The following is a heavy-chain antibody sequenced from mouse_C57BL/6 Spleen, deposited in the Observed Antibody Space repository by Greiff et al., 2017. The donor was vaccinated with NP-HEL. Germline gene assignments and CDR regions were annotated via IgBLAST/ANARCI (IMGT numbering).Heavy chain of an antibody. Sequence: QVQLQQSGPELVKPGASVKISCKASGYAFSSSWMNWVKQRPGKGLEWIGRIYPGDGDTNYNGKFKGKATLTADKSSSTAYMQLSSLTSEDSAVCFCAREGTGPFAYWGQGTLVTVSA. J-gene: IGHJ3*01. CDR2: IYPGDGDT. CDR3: AREGTGPFAY. D-gene: IGHD4-1*01. CDR1: GYAFSSSW. V-gene: IGHV1-82*01.